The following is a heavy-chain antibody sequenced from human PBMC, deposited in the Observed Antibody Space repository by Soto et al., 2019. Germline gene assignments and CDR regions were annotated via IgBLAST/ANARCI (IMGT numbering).Heavy chain of an antibody. D-gene: IGHD4-4*01. CDR2: INPKSDDT. CDR3: ARKHSLDYIRWGLDP. J-gene: IGHJ5*02. Sequence: ASVKVSCKASGYPFSDNQIHWLRRAPGQGLEWMGRINPKSDDTNYAQKFQGRVTMARDTSIDTAYLELTGLTSDDTATYYCARKHSLDYIRWGLDPWGQGTLVTVSS. V-gene: IGHV1-2*02. CDR1: GYPFSDNQ.